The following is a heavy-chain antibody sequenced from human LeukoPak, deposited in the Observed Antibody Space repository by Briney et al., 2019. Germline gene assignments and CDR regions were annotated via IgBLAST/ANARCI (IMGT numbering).Heavy chain of an antibody. CDR1: GFTFSSYS. Sequence: GGSLRLSCAASGFTFSSYSMNWVRQAPGKGLEWVSYIISSSSTIYYADSVKGRFTISRDNAKNSLYLQMNSLRAEDTAVYYCARDRGFGYYWGQGTLVTVSS. D-gene: IGHD3-16*01. CDR3: ARDRGFGYY. CDR2: IISSSSTI. J-gene: IGHJ4*02. V-gene: IGHV3-48*01.